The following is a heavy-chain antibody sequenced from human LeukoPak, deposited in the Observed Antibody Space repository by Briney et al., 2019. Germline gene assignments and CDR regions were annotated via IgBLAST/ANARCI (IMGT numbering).Heavy chain of an antibody. CDR1: GHNFMNYW. Sequence: GESLNISCKGPGHNFMNYWIAWVRQAPGKGLEWMGIIYPSDSESRYSPSFQGQVTFTADTSTETAYLQWSSLKASDTAMYYCARTPEIRYNWNLGWFDPWGQGTLVTVSS. D-gene: IGHD1-7*01. V-gene: IGHV5-51*01. CDR2: IYPSDSES. CDR3: ARTPEIRYNWNLGWFDP. J-gene: IGHJ5*02.